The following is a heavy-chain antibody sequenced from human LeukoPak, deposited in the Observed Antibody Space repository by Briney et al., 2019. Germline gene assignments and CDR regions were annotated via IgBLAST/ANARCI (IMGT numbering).Heavy chain of an antibody. CDR1: GGSISSYY. CDR2: VDHSGST. CDR3: ARGRRSSGRHDATDI. D-gene: IGHD6-19*01. Sequence: SETLSLTCTVSGGSISSYYWSWIRQPPGKGLEWIGEVDHSGSTNYNPSLKSRVTTSADASLNQFSLRLSSVTAADTAVYYCARGRRSSGRHDATDIWGQGTMVTVSS. J-gene: IGHJ3*02. V-gene: IGHV4-34*01.